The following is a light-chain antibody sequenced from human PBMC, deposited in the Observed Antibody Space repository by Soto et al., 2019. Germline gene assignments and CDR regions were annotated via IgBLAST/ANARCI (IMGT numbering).Light chain of an antibody. CDR3: TSYTSISLYV. J-gene: IGLJ1*01. V-gene: IGLV2-14*01. CDR1: SSDVGGYNY. Sequence: QSVLTQPASVSGSPGQSITISCTGTSSDVGGYNYVSWYQHHPGKAPKLIIYEVTNRPSGVSNRFSGSKSGNTASLTISGLQAVDEADYYCTSYTSISLYVFGTGTKLTVL. CDR2: EVT.